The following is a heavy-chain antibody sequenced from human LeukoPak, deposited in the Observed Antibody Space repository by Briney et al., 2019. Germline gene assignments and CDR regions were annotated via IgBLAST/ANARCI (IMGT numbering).Heavy chain of an antibody. CDR2: IKKTGSET. CDR3: ARDTRSLIDY. CDR1: GFTFSHFW. V-gene: IGHV3-7*01. D-gene: IGHD1-26*01. Sequence: GGSLRLSCAASGFTFSHFWMSWVRQAPGKGLEWVAYIKKTGSETYYVDSVKGRFTITRDNTRNSLFLQMYSLRAEDTAVYYCARDTRSLIDYWGQGTLVTVSS. J-gene: IGHJ4*02.